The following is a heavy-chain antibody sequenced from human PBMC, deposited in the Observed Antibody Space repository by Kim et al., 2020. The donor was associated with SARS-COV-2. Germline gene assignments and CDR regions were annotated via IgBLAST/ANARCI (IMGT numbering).Heavy chain of an antibody. CDR3: ARRSDYDILTGQYREQYYYYGMDV. V-gene: IGHV1-69*13. CDR2: IIPIFGTA. Sequence: SVKVSCKASGGTFSSYAISWVRQAPGQGLEWMGGIIPIFGTANYAQKFQGRVTITADESTSTAYMELSSLRSEDTAVYYCARRSDYDILTGQYREQYYYYGMDVWGQGTTVTVSS. CDR1: GGTFSSYA. J-gene: IGHJ6*02. D-gene: IGHD3-9*01.